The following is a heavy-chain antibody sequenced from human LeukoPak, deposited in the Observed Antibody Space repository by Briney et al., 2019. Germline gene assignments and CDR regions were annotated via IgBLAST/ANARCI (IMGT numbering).Heavy chain of an antibody. CDR2: IYYSGST. CDR1: GGSISSYY. D-gene: IGHD2-15*01. Sequence: SETLSLTCSVSGGSISSYYWSWIRQPPGKGLEWIGYIYYSGSTNFNPSLKSRVTISVDTSKNQFSLKLSSVTAADTAVYYCAPGWPTLDYWGQGTLVTVSS. V-gene: IGHV4-59*12. J-gene: IGHJ4*02. CDR3: APGWPTLDY.